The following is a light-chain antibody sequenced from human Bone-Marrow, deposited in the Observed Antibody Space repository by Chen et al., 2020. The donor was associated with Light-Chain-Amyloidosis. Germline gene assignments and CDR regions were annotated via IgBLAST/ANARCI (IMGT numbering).Light chain of an antibody. CDR1: SPNIESNY. CDR2: GNN. CDR3: AAWDNGLSGYV. Sequence: QSVLTQPPSASGTPGQRVTISCPGSSPNIESNYVYWYQQLPGTAPKLLIHGNNQRPSGVPDRFSGSKSGTSASLAISGLRSEDEADYYCAAWDNGLSGYVFGTGTKVTVL. J-gene: IGLJ1*01. V-gene: IGLV1-47*01.